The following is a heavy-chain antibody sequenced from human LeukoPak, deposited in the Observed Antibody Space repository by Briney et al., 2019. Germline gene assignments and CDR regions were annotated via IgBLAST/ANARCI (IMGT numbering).Heavy chain of an antibody. J-gene: IGHJ5*02. CDR3: AKLGSRSYGSEFDP. CDR1: GFTFSSYA. CDR2: ISGSGGST. D-gene: IGHD1-26*01. V-gene: IGHV3-23*01. Sequence: GGSLRLSCAASGFTFSSYAMSWVRQAPGKGLEWVSAISGSGGSTYYADSVKGRFTISRDNSKNTLYLQMNSLRAEVTAVYYCAKLGSRSYGSEFDPWGQGTLVTVSS.